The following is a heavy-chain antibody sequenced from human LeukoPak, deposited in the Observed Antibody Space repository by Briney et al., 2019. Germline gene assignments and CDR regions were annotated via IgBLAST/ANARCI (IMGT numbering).Heavy chain of an antibody. J-gene: IGHJ5*02. CDR1: GGSISSGGYY. CDR2: IYYSGST. Sequence: SETLSLTCTVSGGSISSGGYYWSWIRQLPGKGLEWIGYIYYSGSTYYNPSLKSRVSISVATSKNRFSLRLSSVTAADTAVYYCARDRDDSWLDPWGQGTLVTVSS. CDR3: ARDRDDSWLDP. D-gene: IGHD5-24*01. V-gene: IGHV4-31*03.